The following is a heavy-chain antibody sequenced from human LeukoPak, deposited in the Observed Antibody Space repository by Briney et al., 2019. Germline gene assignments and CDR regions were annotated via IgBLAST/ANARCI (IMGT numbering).Heavy chain of an antibody. CDR2: INHSGST. CDR3: ARDRVYCGGDCYSNDYYYYYMDV. V-gene: IGHV4-4*02. D-gene: IGHD2-21*02. J-gene: IGHJ6*03. Sequence: PSETLSLTCAVSGGSISSSNWWSWVRQPPGKGLEWIGEINHSGSTHYNPSLKSRVTISVDTSKNQFSLKLSSVTAADTAVYYCARDRVYCGGDCYSNDYYYYYMDVWGKGTTVTVSS. CDR1: GGSISSSNW.